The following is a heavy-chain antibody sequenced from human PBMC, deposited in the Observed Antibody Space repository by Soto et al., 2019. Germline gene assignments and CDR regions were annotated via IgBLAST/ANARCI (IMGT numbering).Heavy chain of an antibody. CDR1: GFTFSNAW. CDR2: IKSKTDGGTT. Sequence: EVQLVESGVGLIKPGGSLRLSCAASGFTFSNAWMNWVRQAPGKGLAWVGRIKSKTDGGTTDYAAPVKGRFTISRDDSKNTLYLQMNSLKTEDTAVYYCTTSKGGGTTVVTRTHYYYGMDVWGQGTTVTVSS. V-gene: IGHV3-15*07. D-gene: IGHD4-17*01. J-gene: IGHJ6*02. CDR3: TTSKGGGTTVVTRTHYYYGMDV.